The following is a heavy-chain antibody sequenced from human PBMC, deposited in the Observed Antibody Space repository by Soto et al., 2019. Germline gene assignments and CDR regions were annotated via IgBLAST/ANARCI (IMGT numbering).Heavy chain of an antibody. Sequence: EVQLVESGGGLVQPGGSLRLSCAASGFTFSYYWMHWVRQAPGKGLVWASRINPDGSATTYTDSVKARFTISRDNARNTLYLQMNSLSAEDTAVYYCARVKSGSYDWFDPWGQGTLVTVSS. CDR3: ARVKSGSYDWFDP. CDR1: GFTFSYYW. CDR2: INPDGSAT. J-gene: IGHJ5*02. D-gene: IGHD1-26*01. V-gene: IGHV3-74*03.